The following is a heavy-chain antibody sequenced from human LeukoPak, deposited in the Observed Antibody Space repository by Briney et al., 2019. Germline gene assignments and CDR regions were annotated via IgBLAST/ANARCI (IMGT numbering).Heavy chain of an antibody. V-gene: IGHV3-74*01. D-gene: IGHD1-20*01. CDR3: ARSLIGSDDY. CDR2: VNPDGSAT. CDR1: GFTFRNSW. Sequence: RGSLRLSCAASGFTFRNSWMHWVRQGPGKGLVWVSRVNPDGSATTYADSVKGRFTISRDNAKNTLYLQMNSLRAEDTAVYYCARSLIGSDDYWGDGNLVTVSS. J-gene: IGHJ4*01.